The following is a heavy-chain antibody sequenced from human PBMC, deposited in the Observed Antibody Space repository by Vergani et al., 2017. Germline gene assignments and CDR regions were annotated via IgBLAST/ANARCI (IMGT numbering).Heavy chain of an antibody. CDR2: IKQDGSEK. V-gene: IGHV3-7*01. Sequence: EVQLVESGGGLVQPGGSLRLSCAASGFTFSCYWMSWVRQAPGKGLEWVANIKQDGSEKYYVDSVKGRFTISRDNAKNSLYLQMNSLRAEDTAVYYCASVGVVPAAWYYFDYWGQGTLVTVSS. D-gene: IGHD2-2*01. CDR3: ASVGVVPAAWYYFDY. CDR1: GFTFSCYW. J-gene: IGHJ4*02.